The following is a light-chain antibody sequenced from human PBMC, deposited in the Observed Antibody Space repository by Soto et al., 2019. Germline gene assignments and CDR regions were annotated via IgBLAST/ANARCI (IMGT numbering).Light chain of an antibody. J-gene: IGKJ1*01. CDR1: QSVSSY. V-gene: IGKV3-11*01. CDR3: QQRYNSWT. CDR2: DAS. Sequence: VLTQSPATLSLSPGERATLSCRASQSVSSYLAWYQQKPGRAPRLLIYDASNRATDIPARFSGSGSGTDFTLTISSLEPEDFAVYYCQQRYNSWTFGQGTKVDI.